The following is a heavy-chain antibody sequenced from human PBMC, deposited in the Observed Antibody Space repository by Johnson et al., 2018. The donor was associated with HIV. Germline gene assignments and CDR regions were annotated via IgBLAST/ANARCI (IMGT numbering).Heavy chain of an antibody. D-gene: IGHD3-22*01. CDR1: GFTVSITY. J-gene: IGHJ3*01. CDR3: ASGGDYYDSSGYSF. CDR2: IYSGGNT. Sequence: VQLVESGGGLVQPGGSLRLSCAASGFTVSITYMSWVRQAPGKGLEWVSVIYSGGNTYYADSVKGRFTISRDNSNNTLYLQMNSLRVEDTAVYYCASGGDYYDSSGYSFWGQGTMVTVSS. V-gene: IGHV3-66*01.